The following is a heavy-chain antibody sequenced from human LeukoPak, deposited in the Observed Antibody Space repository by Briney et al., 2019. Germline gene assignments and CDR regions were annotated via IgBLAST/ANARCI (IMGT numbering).Heavy chain of an antibody. Sequence: SGPTLVKPTHTLTRTCTFSGFSLSTGGVGVGWIRQPPGKALGWLALISWDDDKRYSPSLKSRLTITKDTSKNQVVLRMTNMDPVDTATYYCARRRDDYYDSSGYTYAFDIWGQGTLVTVSS. CDR3: ARRRDDYYDSSGYTYAFDI. J-gene: IGHJ3*02. D-gene: IGHD3-22*01. CDR1: GFSLSTGGVG. CDR2: ISWDDDK. V-gene: IGHV2-5*02.